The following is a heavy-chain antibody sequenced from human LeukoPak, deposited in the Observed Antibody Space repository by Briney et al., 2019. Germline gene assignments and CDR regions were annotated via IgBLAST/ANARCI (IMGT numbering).Heavy chain of an antibody. CDR3: AKCHTSPYFDY. CDR2: ISSSSSTI. Sequence: GGSLRLSCAASGFTFSIYSMNWVRQAPGKGLEWVSYISSSSSTIHYADSVKGRFTISRDNSKNTLYLQMNSLRAEDTAVYYCAKCHTSPYFDYWGQGTLVTVSS. V-gene: IGHV3-48*01. D-gene: IGHD2-2*01. CDR1: GFTFSIYS. J-gene: IGHJ4*02.